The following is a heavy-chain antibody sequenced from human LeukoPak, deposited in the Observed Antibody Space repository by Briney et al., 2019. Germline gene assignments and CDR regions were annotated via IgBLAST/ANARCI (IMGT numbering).Heavy chain of an antibody. CDR2: ISYDGSNK. V-gene: IGHV3-30*04. CDR1: RFTFSSYA. CDR3: ARDKAVAGYFDY. D-gene: IGHD6-19*01. J-gene: IGHJ4*02. Sequence: TGGSLRLSCAASRFTFSSYAMHWVRQAPGKGLEWVAVISYDGSNKYYADSVKGRFTISRDNSKNTLYLQMNSLRAEDTAVYYCARDKAVAGYFDYWGQGTLVTVSS.